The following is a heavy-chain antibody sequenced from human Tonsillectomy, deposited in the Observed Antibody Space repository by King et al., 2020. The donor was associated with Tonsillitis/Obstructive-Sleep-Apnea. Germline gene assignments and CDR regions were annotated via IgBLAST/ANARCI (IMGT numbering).Heavy chain of an antibody. CDR3: ARDLNLSEGSS. J-gene: IGHJ5*02. CDR1: GFTFSDHY. V-gene: IGHV3-72*01. Sequence: VQLVESGGGLVQPGGSLRLSCAASGFTFSDHYMDWVRQAPGKGLEWVGRTRNRGNSYTTEYAASVKGRFTISRDDSKNSLYLQMNSLKTEDTAVYYCARDLNLSEGSSWGQGPLVTVSS. CDR2: TRNRGNSYTT. D-gene: IGHD2-15*01.